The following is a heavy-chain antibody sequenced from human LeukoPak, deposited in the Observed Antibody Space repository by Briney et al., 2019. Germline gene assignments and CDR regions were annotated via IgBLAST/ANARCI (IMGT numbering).Heavy chain of an antibody. CDR3: AKDTVRGVIINAFDI. D-gene: IGHD3-10*01. CDR1: GFTFDDYA. Sequence: GGSLRLSCAASGFTFDDYAMHWVRQAPGKGLEWVSLISRDGGGTYYADSVKGRFTISRDNSKNSLYLQMNSLRTEDTALYYCAKDTVRGVIINAFDIWGQGTMVTVSS. V-gene: IGHV3-43*02. J-gene: IGHJ3*02. CDR2: ISRDGGGT.